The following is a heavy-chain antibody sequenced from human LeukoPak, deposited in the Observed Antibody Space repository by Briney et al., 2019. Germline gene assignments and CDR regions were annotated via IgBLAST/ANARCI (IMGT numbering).Heavy chain of an antibody. CDR3: ARDYGGSSPFDY. V-gene: IGHV3-21*01. CDR1: GFTFSSHG. J-gene: IGHJ4*02. Sequence: GGTLRLSCGASGFTFSSHGMNWVRQAPGKGLEWVSSISSSSTYIYYADSVKGRFTISRDNAKNSLYLHMNSLRAEDTAVYYCARDYGGSSPFDYWGQGTLVTVSS. D-gene: IGHD4-23*01. CDR2: ISSSSTYI.